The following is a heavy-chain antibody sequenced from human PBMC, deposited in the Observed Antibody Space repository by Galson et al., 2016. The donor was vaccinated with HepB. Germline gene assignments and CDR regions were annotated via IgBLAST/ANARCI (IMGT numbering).Heavy chain of an antibody. CDR1: GGSIRSYF. CDR3: SRDMAGDGDRGSSSPDPRDWFDP. D-gene: IGHD6-6*01. CDR2: IYSAGSSTDDPSLRT. V-gene: IGHV4-4*07. Sequence: SETLSLTCTVSGGSIRSYFWSWIRQSAGKGLQWIGRIYSAGSSTDDPSLRTHYNPSFKSRVTMSLDTSKNQIFLNVTSVTAADTAVYYCSRDMAGDGDRGSSSPDPRDWFDPWGQGTLVTVSS. J-gene: IGHJ5*02.